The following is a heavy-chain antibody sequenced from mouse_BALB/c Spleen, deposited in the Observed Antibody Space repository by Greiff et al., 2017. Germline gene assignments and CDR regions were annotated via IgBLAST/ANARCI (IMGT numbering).Heavy chain of an antibody. CDR3: ARYYYGYVDYYAMDY. CDR2: INPSSGYT. V-gene: IGHV1-4*01. Sequence: VMLVESGAELARPGASVKMSCKASGYTFTSYTMHWVKQRPGQGLEWIGYINPSSGYTNYNQKFKDKATLTADKSSSTAYMQLSSLTSEDSAVYYCARYYYGYVDYYAMDYWGQGTSVTVSS. D-gene: IGHD2-2*01. J-gene: IGHJ4*01. CDR1: GYTFTSYT.